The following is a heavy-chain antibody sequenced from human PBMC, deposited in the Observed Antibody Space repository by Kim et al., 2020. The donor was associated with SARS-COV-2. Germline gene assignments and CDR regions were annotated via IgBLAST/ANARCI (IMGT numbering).Heavy chain of an antibody. J-gene: IGHJ6*02. CDR2: IIYSGGRT. D-gene: IGHD3-10*01. V-gene: IGHV3-23*01. CDR1: GFTFSSYA. CDR3: AKEGKVWFGEVMVYYYSGGAV. Sequence: GGSLRLSCAASGFTFSSYAMSWVRQAPGKGLEWVSAIIYSGGRTYYADSVKDRFTISRDNSKNTLYLQVHSLRAEDTAVYYCAKEGKVWFGEVMVYYYSGGAVWGQGTTVTVSS.